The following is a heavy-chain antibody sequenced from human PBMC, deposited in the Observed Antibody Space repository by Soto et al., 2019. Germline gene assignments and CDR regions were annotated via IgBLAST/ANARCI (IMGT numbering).Heavy chain of an antibody. Sequence: EVQLVESGGGLVKPGGSLRLSCAASGFTFSSYSMNWVRQAPGKGLEWVSSISSSSSYIYYADSVKGRFTISRDNAKNSLYLQMNSLRAEDTAVYYCARDTSCYDLVYFDYWGQGTLVTVSS. CDR1: GFTFSSYS. D-gene: IGHD5-12*01. V-gene: IGHV3-21*01. CDR3: ARDTSCYDLVYFDY. CDR2: ISSSSSYI. J-gene: IGHJ4*02.